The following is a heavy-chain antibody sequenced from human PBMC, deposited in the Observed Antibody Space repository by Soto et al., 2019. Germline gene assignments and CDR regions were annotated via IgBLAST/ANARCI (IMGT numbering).Heavy chain of an antibody. Sequence: VGSLRLSCAASGFTFGGSAMHWVRQASGKGLEWVGHIRSKTNSYATAYAESVKGRFTISREDSMNTAYLQMNSLKTEDTAVYFCTRQTDAVQWLVVPTDYNFDYWGQGTLVTVSS. CDR3: TRQTDAVQWLVVPTDYNFDY. J-gene: IGHJ4*02. CDR1: GFTFGGSA. V-gene: IGHV3-73*01. D-gene: IGHD6-19*01. CDR2: IRSKTNSYAT.